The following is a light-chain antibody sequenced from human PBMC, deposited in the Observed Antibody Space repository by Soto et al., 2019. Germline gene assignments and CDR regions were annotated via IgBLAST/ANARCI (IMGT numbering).Light chain of an antibody. CDR3: QQYKAYSYT. Sequence: DIQMTHSPSTLSASVGDRVTMTCRASQNINIWLAWYQQKPGKAPKLLIYKASSLEGGVPSRFSGSGSGTEFTLTISSLQPDDLATYYCQQYKAYSYTFGQGTKVDI. V-gene: IGKV1-5*03. J-gene: IGKJ2*01. CDR2: KAS. CDR1: QNINIW.